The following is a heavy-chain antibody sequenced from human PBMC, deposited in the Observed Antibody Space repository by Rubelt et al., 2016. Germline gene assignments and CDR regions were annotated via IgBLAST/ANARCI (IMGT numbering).Heavy chain of an antibody. CDR3: AREWLGNLFY. Sequence: EAQLVESGGGLVQPGGSLRLPCEASGLSVSTNYMTWVRQAPGKGLEWVSIISGGGRTYYADSVKGRFTISRDNIENTMYLQMNSLRTEDTAVYFCAREWLGNLFYWGQGTLVSVSS. CDR2: ISGGGRT. J-gene: IGHJ4*02. D-gene: IGHD6-19*01. CDR1: GLSVSTNY. V-gene: IGHV3-66*01.